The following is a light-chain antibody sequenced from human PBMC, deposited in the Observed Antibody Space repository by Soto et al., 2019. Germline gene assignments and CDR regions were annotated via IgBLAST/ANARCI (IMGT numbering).Light chain of an antibody. J-gene: IGKJ1*01. Sequence: EIVLTQSPGTLSLSPGERATLSCRASQSVSTFLAWYQQKPGQAPRLLIYGASSRATGIPDRFSGSGSGTDFTLTISRLESEDFSVYYCQQYVGSWTFGRGTKLDIK. CDR1: QSVSTF. CDR2: GAS. V-gene: IGKV3-20*01. CDR3: QQYVGSWT.